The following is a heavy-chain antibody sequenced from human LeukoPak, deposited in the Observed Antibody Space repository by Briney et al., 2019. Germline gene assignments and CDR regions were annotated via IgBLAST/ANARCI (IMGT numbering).Heavy chain of an antibody. V-gene: IGHV1-3*01. D-gene: IGHD6-13*01. CDR3: ARVVAAAGIHFDY. CDR2: INAGNGNT. Sequence: ASVKVSCKASGYTFTNYAMHWVRQAPGQRLEWMGWINAGNGNTKYSQKFQGRVTITRDTSASTAYMELSSLRSEDTAVYYCARVVAAAGIHFDYWGQGTLVTVSS. CDR1: GYTFTNYA. J-gene: IGHJ4*02.